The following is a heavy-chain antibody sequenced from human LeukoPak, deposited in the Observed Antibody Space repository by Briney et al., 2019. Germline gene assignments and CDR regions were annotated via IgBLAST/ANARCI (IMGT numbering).Heavy chain of an antibody. Sequence: ASVKVSCKASGYTFTSYDINWVRQATGQGLEWMGWISAYNGNTNYAQKLQGRVTMTTDTSTSTAYMELRSLRSDDTAVYYCATTAYYDSSGFTGYFQHWGQGTLVTVSS. CDR3: ATTAYYDSSGFTGYFQH. CDR1: GYTFTSYD. CDR2: ISAYNGNT. V-gene: IGHV1-18*01. D-gene: IGHD3-22*01. J-gene: IGHJ1*01.